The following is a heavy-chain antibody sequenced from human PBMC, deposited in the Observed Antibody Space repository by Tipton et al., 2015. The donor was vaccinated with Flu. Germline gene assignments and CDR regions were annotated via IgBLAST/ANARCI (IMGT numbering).Heavy chain of an antibody. CDR1: GFTFNNYV. CDR3: AKDGGYFDFGW. D-gene: IGHD2-21*02. CDR2: ISGSGDST. Sequence: SLRLSCAASGFTFNNYVMSWVRQAPGKGLEWVSSISGSGDSTYYTDSVKGRFTVSRDNSRSTVYLQMNSLRAEDTALYYCAKDGGYFDFGWWGQGTLVTVSS. J-gene: IGHJ4*02. V-gene: IGHV3-23*01.